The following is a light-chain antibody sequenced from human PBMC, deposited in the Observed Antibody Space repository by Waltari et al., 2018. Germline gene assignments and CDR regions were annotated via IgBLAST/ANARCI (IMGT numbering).Light chain of an antibody. CDR1: TRDVGRYNY. CDR3: SSYTSIKTPYVV. V-gene: IGLV2-14*01. Sequence: QSALTQPASVSGSPGQSITISCTGTTRDVGRYNYVSWYQCHPGKATELIIYEFTNRPSGVSDRFSGSKSGNTASLSISGLQPEDEADYYCSSYTSIKTPYVVFGGGTKVTVL. J-gene: IGLJ2*01. CDR2: EFT.